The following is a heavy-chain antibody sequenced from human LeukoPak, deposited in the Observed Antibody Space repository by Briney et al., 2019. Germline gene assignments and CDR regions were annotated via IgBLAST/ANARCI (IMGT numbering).Heavy chain of an antibody. J-gene: IGHJ2*01. CDR1: GGSLSSYY. CDR2: IYYSGYT. CDR3: ARDLRGSGYISNWYFDL. Sequence: SETLSLTCTVSGGSLSSYYWSWIRQPPGKGLEWIGYIYYSGYTKYNPSLKSRVTISVDTSKNQFSLKVSSVTAADTAVYYCARDLRGSGYISNWYFDLWGRGTLVTVPS. V-gene: IGHV4-59*01. D-gene: IGHD5-12*01.